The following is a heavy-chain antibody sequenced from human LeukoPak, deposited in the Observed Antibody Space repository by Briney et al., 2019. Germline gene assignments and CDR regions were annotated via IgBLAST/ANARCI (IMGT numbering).Heavy chain of an antibody. CDR3: ARLIGLTGYSDY. J-gene: IGHJ4*02. CDR2: ISSSSSYI. V-gene: IGHV3-21*01. CDR1: GFTFSSYS. Sequence: GGSLRLSCAASGFTFSSYSMNWVRQAPGKGLEWVSSISSSSSYIYYADSVKGRFTISRDNAKNSLYLQMNSLRAEDTAVYYCARLIGLTGYSDYWGQGTLVTVSS. D-gene: IGHD3-9*01.